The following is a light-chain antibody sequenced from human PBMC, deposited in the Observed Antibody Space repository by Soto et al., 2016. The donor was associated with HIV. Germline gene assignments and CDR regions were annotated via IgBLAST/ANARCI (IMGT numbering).Light chain of an antibody. CDR3: QVWDSSSDHWV. V-gene: IGLV3-21*03. CDR2: DDS. CDR1: NIGSKN. Sequence: SYVLTQPPSVSVAPGKTARIPYGGNNIGSKNVHWYQQKPGQAPVLVVDDDSDRPSGIPERFSGSNSGNTATLTISRVEAGDEADYYCQVWDSSSDHWVFGGGTKLTVL. J-gene: IGLJ3*02.